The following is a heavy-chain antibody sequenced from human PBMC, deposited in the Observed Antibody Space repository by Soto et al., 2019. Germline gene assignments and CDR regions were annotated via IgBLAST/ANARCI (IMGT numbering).Heavy chain of an antibody. CDR2: IKEDGSEK. CDR3: ARVVGATQMDFDY. V-gene: IGHV3-7*03. CDR1: GFTFSNYW. D-gene: IGHD1-26*01. J-gene: IGHJ4*02. Sequence: PGGSLRLSCAASGFTFSNYWMSWVRQAPGKRLEWVANIKEDGSEKYYVDSVKGRFTISRDNAKNSLFLQMNSLRAEDTAVYYCARVVGATQMDFDYWGQGTLVTVS.